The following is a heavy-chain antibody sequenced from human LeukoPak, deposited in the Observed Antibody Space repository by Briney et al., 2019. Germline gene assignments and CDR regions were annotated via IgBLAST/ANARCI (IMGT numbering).Heavy chain of an antibody. D-gene: IGHD6-13*01. CDR1: GYTLTELS. CDR2: FDPEDGET. CDR3: ATWGIAAAGTFVGY. J-gene: IGHJ4*02. Sequence: EASVKVSCKVSGYTLTELSMHWVRQAPGKGLEWMGGFDPEDGETIYAQKFQGRVTMTEDTSTDTAYMELSSLRSEDTAVYYCATWGIAAAGTFVGYWGQGTLVTVSS. V-gene: IGHV1-24*01.